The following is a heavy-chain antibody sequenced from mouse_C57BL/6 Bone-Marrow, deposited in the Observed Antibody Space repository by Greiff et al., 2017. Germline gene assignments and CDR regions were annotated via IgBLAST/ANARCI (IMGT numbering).Heavy chain of an antibody. CDR2: IYPGDGDT. CDR1: GYAFSSSW. D-gene: IGHD2-2*01. V-gene: IGHV1-82*01. CDR3: ARGGYDPWFAY. J-gene: IGHJ3*01. Sequence: VQVVESGPELVKPGASVKISCKASGYAFSSSWMNWVRQRPGKGLEWIGRIYPGDGDTNYNGKVKGKATLTADKSSSTAYMQLSSLTSEDSAVYFCARGGYDPWFAYWGQGTLVTVSA.